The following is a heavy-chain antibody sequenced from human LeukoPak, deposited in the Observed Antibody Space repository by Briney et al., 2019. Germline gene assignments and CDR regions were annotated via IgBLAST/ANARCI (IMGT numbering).Heavy chain of an antibody. Sequence: GGSLRLSCAASGFTFSYYGMHWVRQAPGKGLEWVAVISYDGSNKYYADSVKGRFTISRDNSKNTLYLQMNSLRAEDTAVYYCAKLIIVGATTSDYWGQGTLVTVSS. J-gene: IGHJ4*02. V-gene: IGHV3-30*18. CDR1: GFTFSYYG. D-gene: IGHD1-26*01. CDR3: AKLIIVGATTSDY. CDR2: ISYDGSNK.